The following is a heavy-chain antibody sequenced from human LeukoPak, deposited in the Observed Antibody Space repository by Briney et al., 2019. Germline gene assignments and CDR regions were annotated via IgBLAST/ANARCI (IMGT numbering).Heavy chain of an antibody. CDR3: ARDDCSSTSCYVGWFDP. CDR2: ISGSGGST. Sequence: PGGSLRLSCAASGFTFSSYAMSWVRQAPGKGLEWVSAISGSGGSTYYADSVKGRFTISRDNSKNTLYLQMNSLRAEDTAVYYCARDDCSSTSCYVGWFDPWGQGTLVTVSS. J-gene: IGHJ5*02. CDR1: GFTFSSYA. V-gene: IGHV3-23*01. D-gene: IGHD2-2*01.